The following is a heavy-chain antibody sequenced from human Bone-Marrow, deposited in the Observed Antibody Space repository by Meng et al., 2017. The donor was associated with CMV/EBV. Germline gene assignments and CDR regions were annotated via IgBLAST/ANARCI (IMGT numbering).Heavy chain of an antibody. CDR3: AREGGGGSSSSGWFDP. V-gene: IGHV1-2*02. CDR1: YNFTGYY. J-gene: IGHJ5*02. CDR2: INPNSGGT. Sequence: YNFTGYYMHWVRQAPGQGLEWMGWINPNSGGTNYAQKFQGRVTMTRDTSISTAYMELSRLRSDDTAVYYCAREGGGGSSSSGWFDPWGQGTLVTVSS. D-gene: IGHD6-6*01.